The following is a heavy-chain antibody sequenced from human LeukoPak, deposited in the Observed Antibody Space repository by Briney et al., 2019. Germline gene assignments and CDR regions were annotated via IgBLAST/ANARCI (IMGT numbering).Heavy chain of an antibody. CDR1: GYTFTGYY. D-gene: IGHD6-19*01. Sequence: WASVKVSCKASGYTFTGYYMHWVRQAPGQGLEWMGRINPNSGGTNYSQKFQGRVTMTRDKSISTAYMELSRLRSDDTAVYYCARPLGEAGTSDRGLDYWGQGTLVTVSS. V-gene: IGHV1-2*06. J-gene: IGHJ4*02. CDR2: INPNSGGT. CDR3: ARPLGEAGTSDRGLDY.